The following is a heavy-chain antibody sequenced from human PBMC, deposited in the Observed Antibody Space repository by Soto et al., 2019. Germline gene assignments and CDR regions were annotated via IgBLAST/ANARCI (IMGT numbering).Heavy chain of an antibody. J-gene: IGHJ6*02. V-gene: IGHV1-69*13. CDR3: ARGMDIVVVVAAKNYGMDV. D-gene: IGHD2-15*01. CDR2: IIPIFGTA. CDR1: GGTFSSYA. Sequence: GASVKVSCKASGGTFSSYAISWVRQAPGQGLEWMGGIIPIFGTANYAQKFQGRVTITADESTSTAYMELSSLRSEDTAVYYCARGMDIVVVVAAKNYGMDVWGQGTRVTVSS.